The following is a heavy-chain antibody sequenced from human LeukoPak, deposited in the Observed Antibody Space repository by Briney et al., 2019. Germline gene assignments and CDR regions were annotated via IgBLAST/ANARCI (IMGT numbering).Heavy chain of an antibody. Sequence: SETLSLTCTVSGGSITSYYWSWIRQPPGKGPEWIGYFYYSGSTNYNPSLKSRVTISLDTSKNQVSLKLSSVTAADTAVYYCARAAAGRGSMSYWGQGTLVTVSS. CDR1: GGSITSYY. V-gene: IGHV4-59*01. CDR2: FYYSGST. CDR3: ARAAAGRGSMSY. D-gene: IGHD6-13*01. J-gene: IGHJ4*02.